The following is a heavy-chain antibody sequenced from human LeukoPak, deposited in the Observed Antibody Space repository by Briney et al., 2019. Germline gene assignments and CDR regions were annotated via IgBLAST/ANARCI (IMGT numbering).Heavy chain of an antibody. D-gene: IGHD1-26*01. CDR2: IYRGGRT. CDR1: GFNVIGNY. J-gene: IGHJ1*01. CDR3: AMGATGEYLQF. V-gene: IGHV3-53*01. Sequence: RESLRLSCAASGFNVIGNYMTWVRQAPGKGLEWVSVIYRGGRTNYADSVKGRFTISRDNSNNTLYLQMNRLRTGDTAVYYCAMGATGEYLQFWGQGTLVTVSS.